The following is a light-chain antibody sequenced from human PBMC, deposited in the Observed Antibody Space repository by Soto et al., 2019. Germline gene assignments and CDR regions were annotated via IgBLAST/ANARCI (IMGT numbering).Light chain of an antibody. Sequence: DIQMTQSPSSLSASVGDRVTITCRASQGISNYLAWYQQKPGKVPKVLMYAASTLQSGVPSRVSGSGSGTDFTLTIRSLQPEDVATYYCQKYNSAPLTFGPGTKVDIK. CDR2: AAS. V-gene: IGKV1-27*01. CDR1: QGISNY. J-gene: IGKJ3*01. CDR3: QKYNSAPLT.